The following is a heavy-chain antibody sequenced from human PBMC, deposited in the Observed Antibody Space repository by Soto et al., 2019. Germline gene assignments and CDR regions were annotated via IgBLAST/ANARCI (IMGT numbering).Heavy chain of an antibody. J-gene: IGHJ4*01. V-gene: IGHV1-2*02. CDR3: ARASPDHYFDY. CDR1: GDTFIGYY. Sequence: ASVKVSCKSSGDTFIGYYFHWVRQAPGQGLEWMGWINVHRGTTNYAQRFQGRVTMTRDTSIDTAYLELRGLPSDDTAVYSCARASPDHYFDYWGHGTLVTVS. CDR2: INVHRGTT.